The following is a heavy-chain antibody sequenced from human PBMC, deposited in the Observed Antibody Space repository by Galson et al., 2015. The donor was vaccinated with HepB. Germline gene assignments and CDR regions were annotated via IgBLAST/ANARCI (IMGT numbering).Heavy chain of an antibody. Sequence: SLRLSCAASGFTLSSYAMHWVRQTPGKGLEWLLGISGNGGDTYYADSVKGRFTISRDNAKNTLHLQINSLRAEDTAVYYCAKDPRYSDILTASYYFDHWGQGTLATVSS. V-gene: IGHV3-23*01. CDR2: ISGNGGDT. J-gene: IGHJ4*02. CDR3: AKDPRYSDILTASYYFDH. CDR1: GFTLSSYA. D-gene: IGHD3-9*01.